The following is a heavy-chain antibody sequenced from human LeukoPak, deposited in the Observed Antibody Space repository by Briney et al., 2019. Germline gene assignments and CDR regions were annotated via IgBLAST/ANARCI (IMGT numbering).Heavy chain of an antibody. Sequence: GSSVKVSCKASGGTFSSYAISWVRQAPGKGLEWVAFIRYDGSNKYYADSVKGRFTISRDNSKNTLYLQMNSLRAEDTAVYYCASPAANHGDWGQGTLVTVSS. D-gene: IGHD2-2*01. CDR3: ASPAANHGD. CDR2: IRYDGSNK. V-gene: IGHV3-30*02. CDR1: GGTFSSYA. J-gene: IGHJ4*02.